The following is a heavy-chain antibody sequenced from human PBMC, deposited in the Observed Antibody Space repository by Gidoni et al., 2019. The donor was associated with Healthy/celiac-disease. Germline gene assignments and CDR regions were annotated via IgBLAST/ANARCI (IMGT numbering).Heavy chain of an antibody. CDR2: IYYSGST. V-gene: IGHV4-39*02. CDR1: GGSISSSSYY. D-gene: IGHD1-7*01. J-gene: IGHJ5*02. CDR3: AREVGRVITGTTSKFDP. Sequence: QLQLQESGPGLVKPSETLSLTCTVSGGSISSSSYYWGWIRQPPGKGLEWIGSIYYSGSTYYNPSLKSRVTISVDTSKNQFSLKLSSVTAADTAVYYCAREVGRVITGTTSKFDPWGQGTLVTVSS.